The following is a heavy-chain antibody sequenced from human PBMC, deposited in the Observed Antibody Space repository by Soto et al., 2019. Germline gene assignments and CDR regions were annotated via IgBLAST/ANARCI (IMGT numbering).Heavy chain of an antibody. CDR2: INAGNGNT. J-gene: IGHJ4*02. V-gene: IGHV1-3*01. Sequence: QVPLVQSGAEVKKPGASVKVSCKASGYTFTSYAMHWVRQAPGQRLEWMGWINAGNGNTKYSQKFQGRVTITRDTSASTAYMELSSLRSEDTAVYYCARDRGYSYGYGGTYGYWGQGTLVTVSS. D-gene: IGHD5-18*01. CDR1: GYTFTSYA. CDR3: ARDRGYSYGYGGTYGY.